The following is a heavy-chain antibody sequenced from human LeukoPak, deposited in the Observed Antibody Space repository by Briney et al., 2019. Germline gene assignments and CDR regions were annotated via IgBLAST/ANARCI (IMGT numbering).Heavy chain of an antibody. D-gene: IGHD1-1*01. Sequence: GGSLRLSCAASGFTFSSYDMHWVRQATGKGLEWVSAIGTAGDTYYPGSVKGRFTISRDNSEDTLYLQMNSLRAEDTAVYYCVRDPSGSGFAFDSWGQGALVTVSS. CDR3: VRDPSGSGFAFDS. CDR2: IGTAGDT. CDR1: GFTFSSYD. V-gene: IGHV3-13*01. J-gene: IGHJ4*02.